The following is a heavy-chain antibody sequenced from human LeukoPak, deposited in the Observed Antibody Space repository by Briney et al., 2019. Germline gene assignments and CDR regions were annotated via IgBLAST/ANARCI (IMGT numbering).Heavy chain of an antibody. Sequence: PSGTLSLTCAVSGASISSNDWWSWVRQPPGKGLEWIGEIYHSGITNYNPSLKSRVTISVDTSKNQFSLKLNSVTPADTAVYYCSRANYFDYWGQGTLVTVSS. CDR2: IYHSGIT. CDR1: GASISSNDW. CDR3: SRANYFDY. V-gene: IGHV4-4*02. J-gene: IGHJ4*02.